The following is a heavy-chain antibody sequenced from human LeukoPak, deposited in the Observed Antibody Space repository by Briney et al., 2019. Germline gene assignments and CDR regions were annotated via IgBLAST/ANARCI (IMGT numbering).Heavy chain of an antibody. D-gene: IGHD3-10*01. CDR2: IKQDGSEK. Sequence: GGSPRLSCAASGFTFSNYWMIWVRQAPGKGLEWVGNIKQDGSEKRYADSVKGRFTISRDNAKNTLYLQMNSLRAEDTAVYYCARGHYGSGIHQGAFDIWGQGTIVTVSS. V-gene: IGHV3-7*02. CDR3: ARGHYGSGIHQGAFDI. CDR1: GFTFSNYW. J-gene: IGHJ3*02.